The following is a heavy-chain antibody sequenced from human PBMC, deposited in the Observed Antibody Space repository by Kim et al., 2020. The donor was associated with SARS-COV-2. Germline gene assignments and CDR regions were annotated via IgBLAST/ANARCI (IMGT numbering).Heavy chain of an antibody. D-gene: IGHD3-10*01. CDR1: GFTFSSYA. V-gene: IGHV3-30*04. CDR2: ISYDGSNK. CDR3: AREIPEWFEEGYYYGMDV. Sequence: GGSLRLSCAASGFTFSSYAMHWVRQAPGKGLEWVAVISYDGSNKYYADSVKGRFTISRDNSKNTLYLQMNSLRAEDTAVYYCAREIPEWFEEGYYYGMDVWGQGTTVTVSS. J-gene: IGHJ6*02.